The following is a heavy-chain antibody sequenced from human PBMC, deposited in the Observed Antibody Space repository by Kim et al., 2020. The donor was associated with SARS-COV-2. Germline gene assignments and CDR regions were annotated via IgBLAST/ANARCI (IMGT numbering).Heavy chain of an antibody. Sequence: GGSLRLSCAASGFTFNSYTINWVRQAPGKGLEWVATISGSGSHIYYADSLKGRFIISRDNAKNSLYLQMHSLRAEDTAVYYCARDDFDSSGYLKAFDIWGQGTMVTVSS. CDR3: ARDDFDSSGYLKAFDI. D-gene: IGHD3-22*01. CDR1: GFTFNSYT. J-gene: IGHJ3*02. CDR2: ISGSGSHI. V-gene: IGHV3-21*01.